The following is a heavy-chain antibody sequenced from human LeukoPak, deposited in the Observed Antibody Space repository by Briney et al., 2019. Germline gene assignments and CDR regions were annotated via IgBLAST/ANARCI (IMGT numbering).Heavy chain of an antibody. CDR3: ARDLKRITIFLPHGY. D-gene: IGHD3-9*01. J-gene: IGHJ4*02. CDR2: ISYDGSNK. V-gene: IGHV3-30*04. Sequence: PGGSLRLSCAASGFTFSSYAMHWVRQAPGKGLEGVAVISYDGSNKYYADSVKGRFTISRDNSKNTLYLQMNSLRAEDTAVYYCARDLKRITIFLPHGYWGQGTLVTVSS. CDR1: GFTFSSYA.